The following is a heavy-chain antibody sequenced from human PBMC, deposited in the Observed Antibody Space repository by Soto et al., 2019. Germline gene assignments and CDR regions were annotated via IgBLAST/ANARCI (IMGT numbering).Heavy chain of an antibody. CDR3: AIVSSGWYHNPNWFDP. CDR1: GYTFTSYG. D-gene: IGHD6-19*01. CDR2: ISAYNGNT. J-gene: IGHJ5*02. Sequence: ASVKVSCKASGYTFTSYGISWVRQAPGQGLEWMGWISAYNGNTNYAQKLQGRVTMTTDTSTSTAYMELRSLRSDDTAVYYCAIVSSGWYHNPNWFDPWGQGTLVTVSS. V-gene: IGHV1-18*01.